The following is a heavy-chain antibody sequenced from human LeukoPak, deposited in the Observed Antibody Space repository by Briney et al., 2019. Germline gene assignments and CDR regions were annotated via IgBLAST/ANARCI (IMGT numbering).Heavy chain of an antibody. D-gene: IGHD6-13*01. CDR1: GYTFTSYG. Sequence: GASVKVSCKASGYTFTSYGISWVRQAPGQGLEWMGWISAYNGNTNYAQKLQGRVTITADKSTSTAYMELSSLRSEDTAVYYCARSSIIAAAGPYYFDYWGQGTLVTVSS. J-gene: IGHJ4*02. CDR2: ISAYNGNT. V-gene: IGHV1-18*01. CDR3: ARSSIIAAAGPYYFDY.